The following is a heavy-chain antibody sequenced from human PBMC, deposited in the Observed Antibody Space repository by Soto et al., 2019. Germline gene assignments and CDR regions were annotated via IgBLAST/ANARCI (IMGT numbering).Heavy chain of an antibody. CDR2: ISSSSSYI. CDR1: GFTFSSYS. D-gene: IGHD2-2*01. J-gene: IGHJ4*02. CDR3: ARDSGYCSSTSCYGEIDY. Sequence: EVQLVESGGGLVKPGGSLRLSCAASGFTFSSYSMNWVRQAPGKGLEWVSSISSSSSYIYYADSVKGRFTISRDNAKNSLYLQMNSLRAEDTAVYYCARDSGYCSSTSCYGEIDYWGRGTLVTVSS. V-gene: IGHV3-21*01.